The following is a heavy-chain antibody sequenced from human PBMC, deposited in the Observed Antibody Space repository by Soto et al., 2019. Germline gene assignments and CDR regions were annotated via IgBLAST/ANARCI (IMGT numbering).Heavy chain of an antibody. Sequence: GASVKVSCKVSGYTLIELPIQWVRQVPGKGLEWVGGFDPEEGKKVYAQRFQDGVTMTEDTSINTAYVELTGLRSEDTAFYYCASGPHLQSLVDSWGQRTLVTVS. V-gene: IGHV1-24*01. D-gene: IGHD6-19*01. CDR3: ASGPHLQSLVDS. J-gene: IGHJ4*02. CDR1: GYTLIELP. CDR2: FDPEEGKK.